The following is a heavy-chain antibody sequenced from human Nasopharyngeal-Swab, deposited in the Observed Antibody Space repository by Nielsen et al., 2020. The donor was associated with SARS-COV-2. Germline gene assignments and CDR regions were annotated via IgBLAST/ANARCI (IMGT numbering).Heavy chain of an antibody. D-gene: IGHD3-3*01. V-gene: IGHV3-7*01. J-gene: IGHJ3*02. CDR1: GFTFESHK. CDR3: ARAWRGFSI. CDR2: IKADGSET. Sequence: GESLKISCAATGFTFESHKMSWLRQAPGKGLEWVANIKADGSETSYVDSVKGRFTISRDNAKNSLYLQMNSLRAEDTAVYFCARAWRGFSIRGQGTMVTVSS.